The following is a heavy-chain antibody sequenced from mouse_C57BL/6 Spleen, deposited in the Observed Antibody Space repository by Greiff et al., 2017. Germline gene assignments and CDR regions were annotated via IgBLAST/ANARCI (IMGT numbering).Heavy chain of an antibody. CDR2: IYPGSGNT. CDR3: ARRDGSSYDWYFDV. D-gene: IGHD1-1*01. Sequence: VQGVESGAELVRPGASVKLSCKASGYTFTDYYINWVKQRPGQGLEWIARIYPGSGNTYYNEKFKSKATLTVDTSSSTAYMQLSSLTSEDSAVYYCARRDGSSYDWYFDVWGTGTTVTVSS. CDR1: GYTFTDYY. J-gene: IGHJ1*03. V-gene: IGHV1-76*01.